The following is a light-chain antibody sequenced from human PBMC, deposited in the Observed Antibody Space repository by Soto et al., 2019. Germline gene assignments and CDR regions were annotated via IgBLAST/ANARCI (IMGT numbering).Light chain of an antibody. CDR3: GSYTSSSTLV. V-gene: IGLV2-14*01. Sequence: QSALTQPASVSGSPGQSITISCTGTSSDVGGYNYVSWYQQHPGKAPKLMIYEVSNRPSGVSNRFSGSKSGNTASLTISGLQAEDEADYDCGSYTSSSTLVFGGGTKLTVL. J-gene: IGLJ2*01. CDR2: EVS. CDR1: SSDVGGYNY.